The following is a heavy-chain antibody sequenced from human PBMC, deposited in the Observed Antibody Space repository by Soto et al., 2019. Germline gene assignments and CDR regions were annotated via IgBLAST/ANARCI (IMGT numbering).Heavy chain of an antibody. J-gene: IGHJ4*02. Sequence: ASVKVSCKAAGGTFSSYAISWVRQAPGQGLEWMGWISAYNGNTNYAQKLQGRVTMTTDTSTSTAYMELRSLRSDDTAAYYCARESEYYFDYWGQGTLVTVSS. CDR1: GGTFSSYA. V-gene: IGHV1-18*01. CDR3: ARESEYYFDY. CDR2: ISAYNGNT.